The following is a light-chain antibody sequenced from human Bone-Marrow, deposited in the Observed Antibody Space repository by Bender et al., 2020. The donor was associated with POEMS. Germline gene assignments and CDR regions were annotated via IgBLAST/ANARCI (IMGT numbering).Light chain of an antibody. J-gene: IGLJ2*01. CDR2: EVS. V-gene: IGLV2-23*02. CDR1: SSDIGSYDL. Sequence: QPALTQPASVSGSPGQSITLSCAGTSSDIGSYDLVSWYQQHPGKAPKLMIYEVSKRPSGVSNRFSGSKSGNTASLTISGLQAEDEADYYCCLYAGSSTLVFGGGTKLTVL. CDR3: CLYAGSSTLV.